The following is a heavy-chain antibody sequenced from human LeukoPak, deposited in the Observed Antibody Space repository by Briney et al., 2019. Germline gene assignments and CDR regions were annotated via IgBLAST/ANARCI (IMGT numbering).Heavy chain of an antibody. CDR3: ARGGIVAPDDY. D-gene: IGHD1-26*01. V-gene: IGHV1-2*02. CDR2: INPKSGDA. Sequence: GASVKVSCKTSGYTFTDYYVHWVRQAPGQGLEWMGWINPKSGDAFYARNFRGRVTMTRDTSITAAFMELDRLTSDDTAVYYCARGGIVAPDDYWGQGTLVTVSS. J-gene: IGHJ4*02. CDR1: GYTFTDYY.